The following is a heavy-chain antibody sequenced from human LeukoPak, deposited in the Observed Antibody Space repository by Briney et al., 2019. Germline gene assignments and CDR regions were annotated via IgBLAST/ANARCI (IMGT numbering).Heavy chain of an antibody. J-gene: IGHJ4*02. CDR1: GFTFSSYA. CDR2: ISSNGGST. CDR3: VKDLSDRDVDY. Sequence: PGGSLRLSCSASGFTFSSYAMHWVRQAPGKGLEYVSAISSNGGSTYYADSVKGRFTISRDNSKNTLYLQMNSLRVEDTAVYFCVKDLSDRDVDYWGQGTLVTVSS. V-gene: IGHV3-64D*06. D-gene: IGHD2-21*02.